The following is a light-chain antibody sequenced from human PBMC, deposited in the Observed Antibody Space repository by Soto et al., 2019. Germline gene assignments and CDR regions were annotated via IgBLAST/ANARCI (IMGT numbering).Light chain of an antibody. V-gene: IGKV3-15*01. CDR2: GAS. CDR1: QSVSSN. CDR3: QQYNNWPVT. J-gene: IGKJ2*01. Sequence: EIGMTQSPATLSVSPGERATLSCRASQSVSSNLAWYQQKPGQAPRLLIYGASTRATGIPARFSGSGSGTEFTLTISSLQSEDFAVDYCQQYNNWPVTCGQGTKLEIK.